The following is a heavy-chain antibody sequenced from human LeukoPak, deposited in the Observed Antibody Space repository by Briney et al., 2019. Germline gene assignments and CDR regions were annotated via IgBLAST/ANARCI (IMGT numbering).Heavy chain of an antibody. J-gene: IGHJ4*02. CDR2: INWNGGST. D-gene: IGHD3-10*01. V-gene: IGHV3-20*04. Sequence: PGGSLRLSCAASGFNFDDYGMSWVRQAPGKGLEWVSGINWNGGSTGYADSVKGRFTISRDNAKDSLYLQMNRLRAVDTALYYCARGGYGSGSSGYWGQGTLVTVSS. CDR3: ARGGYGSGSSGY. CDR1: GFNFDDYG.